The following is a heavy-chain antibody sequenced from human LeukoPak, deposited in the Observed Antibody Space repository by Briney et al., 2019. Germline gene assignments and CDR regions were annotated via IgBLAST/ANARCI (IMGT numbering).Heavy chain of an antibody. CDR3: AKDKELLQWLVRPYYFDY. CDR1: GFTFDDYA. CDR2: ISGDGGST. D-gene: IGHD6-19*01. J-gene: IGHJ4*02. Sequence: GGSLRLSCAASGFTFDDYAMHRVRQAPGKGLEWVSLISGDGGSTYYADSVKGRFTISRDNSKNSLYLQMNSLRTEDTALYYCAKDKELLQWLVRPYYFDYWGQGTLVTVSA. V-gene: IGHV3-43*02.